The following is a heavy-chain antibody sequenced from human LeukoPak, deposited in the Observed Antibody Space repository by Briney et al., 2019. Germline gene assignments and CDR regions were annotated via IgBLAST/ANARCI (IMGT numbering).Heavy chain of an antibody. CDR1: GFTFSSYE. D-gene: IGHD6-19*01. CDR2: ISSSGSTT. Sequence: GGSLRLSCVASGFTFSSYEMNWVRQAPGKGLEWVSYISSSGSTTYYGDSVKGRFTISRDNAKNLLYLQMSSLRDADTAVYYCARENVAVPGGDHWGLGTLVIVSS. J-gene: IGHJ5*02. V-gene: IGHV3-48*03. CDR3: ARENVAVPGGDH.